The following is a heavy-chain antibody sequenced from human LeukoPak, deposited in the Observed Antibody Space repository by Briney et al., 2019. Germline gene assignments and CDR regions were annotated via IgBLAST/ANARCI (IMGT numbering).Heavy chain of an antibody. J-gene: IGHJ4*02. D-gene: IGHD3-22*01. Sequence: SQTLSLTCTVSGGSISSGSYYWSWIRQPAGKGLEWIGRIYTSGSTNYNPSLKSRDTISVDTSKNQFSLKLSSVTAADTAVYYCARGKDYYDSSGYSPSYDYWGQGTLVTVSS. CDR3: ARGKDYYDSSGYSPSYDY. CDR1: GGSISSGSYY. CDR2: IYTSGST. V-gene: IGHV4-61*02.